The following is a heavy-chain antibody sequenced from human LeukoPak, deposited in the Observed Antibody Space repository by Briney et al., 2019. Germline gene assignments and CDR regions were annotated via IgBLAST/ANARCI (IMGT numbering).Heavy chain of an antibody. D-gene: IGHD6-6*01. Sequence: ASVKVSCKASGYTFASYGISWVRQAPGQGLEWMGWISAYNGNTNYAQKLQGRVTMTTATSTSAVYMELSSLRSEDTAVYYCARSNIATRRGDNWFDPWGQGTLVTVSS. CDR2: ISAYNGNT. V-gene: IGHV1-18*01. J-gene: IGHJ5*02. CDR3: ARSNIATRRGDNWFDP. CDR1: GYTFASYG.